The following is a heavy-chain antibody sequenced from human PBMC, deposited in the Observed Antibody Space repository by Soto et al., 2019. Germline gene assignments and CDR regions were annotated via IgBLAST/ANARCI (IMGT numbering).Heavy chain of an antibody. CDR1: GYTFTSYY. D-gene: IGHD2-2*01. CDR3: ARDTAVSGVPAANVYYYGMDV. CDR2: INPSGGST. Sequence: GASVKVSCKASGYTFTSYYMHWVRQAPGQGLEWMGIINPSGGSTSYAQKFQGRVTMTRDTSTSTVYMELSSLRSEDTAVYYCARDTAVSGVPAANVYYYGMDVWGQGTTVTVSS. V-gene: IGHV1-46*01. J-gene: IGHJ6*02.